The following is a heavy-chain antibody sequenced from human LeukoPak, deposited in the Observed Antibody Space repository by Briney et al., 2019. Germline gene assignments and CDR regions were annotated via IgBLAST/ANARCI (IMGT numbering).Heavy chain of an antibody. CDR2: ISSSSSYI. CDR3: ARVPIAARRSYYYYYGMDV. CDR1: GFTFSSDA. J-gene: IGHJ6*02. V-gene: IGHV3-21*01. Sequence: PGGSLRLSCAASGFTFSSDAMSWVRQAPGKGLEWVSSISSSSSYIYYADSVKGRFTISRDNAKNSLYLQMNSLRAEDTAVYYCARVPIAARRSYYYYYGMDVWGQGTTITVSS. D-gene: IGHD6-6*01.